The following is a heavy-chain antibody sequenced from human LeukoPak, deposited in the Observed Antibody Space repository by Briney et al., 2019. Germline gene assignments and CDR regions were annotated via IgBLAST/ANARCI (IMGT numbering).Heavy chain of an antibody. CDR2: IYTSGST. J-gene: IGHJ5*02. CDR1: GGSISSYY. D-gene: IGHD2-2*01. Sequence: SPSETLSLTCTVSGGSISSYYWSWIRQPAGKGLGWIGRIYTSGSTNYNPSLKSRVTVSVDTSKNQFSLKLSSVTAADTAVYYCARGVLVPAAGNRFDPWGQGTLVTVSS. CDR3: ARGVLVPAAGNRFDP. V-gene: IGHV4-4*07.